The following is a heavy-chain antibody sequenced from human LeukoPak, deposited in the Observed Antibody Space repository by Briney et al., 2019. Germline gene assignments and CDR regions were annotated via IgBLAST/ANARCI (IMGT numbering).Heavy chain of an antibody. V-gene: IGHV3-33*01. CDR3: ARDRDRYDSSSYFHY. J-gene: IGHJ4*02. CDR2: IWYDGSNK. Sequence: GRSLRLSCAASGFTFSSYGMHWVRQAPGKGLEWVAVIWYDGSNKYYADSVKGRFTISRDNSKNTLYLQMNSLRAEDTAVYYCARDRDRYDSSSYFHYWGQGTLVTVSS. CDR1: GFTFSSYG. D-gene: IGHD3-22*01.